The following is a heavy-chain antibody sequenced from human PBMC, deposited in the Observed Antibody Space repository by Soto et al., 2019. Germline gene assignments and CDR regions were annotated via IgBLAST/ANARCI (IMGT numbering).Heavy chain of an antibody. CDR3: ARGTCMKVPCDI. CDR1: GFTFISYG. J-gene: IGHJ3*02. V-gene: IGHV3-21*01. D-gene: IGHD2-8*01. CDR2: ISSSSSYI. Sequence: GVSLRVSCAAAGFTFISYGRNWVRPAPGKGLEWVSSISSSSSYIYYADSVKGRFTISRDNAKNSLYLQMNSLRAEDTAVYYCARGTCMKVPCDIWGQGTMVTVSS.